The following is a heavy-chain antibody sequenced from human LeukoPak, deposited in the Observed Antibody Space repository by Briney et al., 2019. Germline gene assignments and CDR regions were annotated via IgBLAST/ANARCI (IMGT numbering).Heavy chain of an antibody. CDR1: GFTFSSYA. V-gene: IGHV3-23*01. D-gene: IGHD3-3*01. Sequence: GGSLRLPCAASGFTFSSYAMSWVRQAPGKGLEWVSAISGSGGSTYYADSVKGRFTISRDNSKNTLYLQMNSLRAEDTAVYYCAKDRRPGVLRFLEWFLYDYGMDVWGQGTTVTVSS. CDR3: AKDRRPGVLRFLEWFLYDYGMDV. CDR2: ISGSGGST. J-gene: IGHJ6*02.